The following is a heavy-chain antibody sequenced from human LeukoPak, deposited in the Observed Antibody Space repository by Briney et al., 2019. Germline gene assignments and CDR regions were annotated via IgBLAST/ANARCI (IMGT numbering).Heavy chain of an antibody. V-gene: IGHV3-23*01. J-gene: IGHJ4*02. CDR2: ISGSGGST. CDR3: AKGPTNWSGYPVDY. D-gene: IGHD3-3*01. Sequence: PGGSLRLSCTASGFTFSSYAMSWVRQAPGKGLERVSGISGSGGSTYYADSVKGRFTISRDNSKNTLYLQMNSLRAEDTAVYYCAKGPTNWSGYPVDYWGQGTLVTVPS. CDR1: GFTFSSYA.